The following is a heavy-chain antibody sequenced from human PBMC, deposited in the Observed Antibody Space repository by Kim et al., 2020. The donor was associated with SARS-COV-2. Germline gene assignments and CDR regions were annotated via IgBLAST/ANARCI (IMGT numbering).Heavy chain of an antibody. D-gene: IGHD4-17*01. CDR3: ARFRPLRKSDYGFDY. J-gene: IGHJ4*02. Sequence: GGSLRLSCAASGFTFSDHYMDWVRQAPGKGLEWVGRTRNKANSYTTEYAASVKGRFTISRDDSKNSLYLQMNSLKTEDTAVYYCARFRPLRKSDYGFDYWGQGTLVTVSS. V-gene: IGHV3-72*01. CDR1: GFTFSDHY. CDR2: TRNKANSYTT.